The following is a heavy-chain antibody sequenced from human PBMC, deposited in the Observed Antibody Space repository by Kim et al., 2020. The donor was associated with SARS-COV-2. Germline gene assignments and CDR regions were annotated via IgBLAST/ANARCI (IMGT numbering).Heavy chain of an antibody. CDR3: ARGSAWPKIDY. D-gene: IGHD6-25*01. Sequence: NTECAHKFKGRVTMTPDTSTRTAYMPLWSLTCDDTAVYYCARGSAWPKIDYWGQGTLVTVSS. CDR2: NT. J-gene: IGHJ4*02. V-gene: IGHV1-18*01.